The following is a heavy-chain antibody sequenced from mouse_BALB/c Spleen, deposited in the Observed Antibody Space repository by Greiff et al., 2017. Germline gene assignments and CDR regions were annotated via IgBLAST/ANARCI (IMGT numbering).Heavy chain of an antibody. CDR1: GFSLTSYG. J-gene: IGHJ3*01. V-gene: IGHV2-9*02. CDR3: AIYYGYDRAFAY. D-gene: IGHD2-2*01. CDR2: IWAGGST. Sequence: QVQLQQSGPGLVEPSQSLSITCTVSGFSLTSYGVHWVRQPPGKGLEWLGVIWAGGSTNYNSAIMSRLSISKDNSKSHVFLKMNSLQTDDTAMYYCAIYYGYDRAFAYWGQGTLVTVSA.